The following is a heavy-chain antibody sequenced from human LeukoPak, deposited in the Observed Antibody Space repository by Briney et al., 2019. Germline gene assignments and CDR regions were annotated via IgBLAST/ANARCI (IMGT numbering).Heavy chain of an antibody. Sequence: GRSLRLSCAASGFTFSSYAMHWVRQAPGKGLEWVAVISYDGSNKYYADSVKGRFTISRDNSKNTLYLQMNSLRAEDTAVYYCARAYLRFLESLPPSYWGQGTLVTVSS. D-gene: IGHD3-3*01. CDR1: GFTFSSYA. CDR2: ISYDGSNK. J-gene: IGHJ4*02. V-gene: IGHV3-30*04. CDR3: ARAYLRFLESLPPSY.